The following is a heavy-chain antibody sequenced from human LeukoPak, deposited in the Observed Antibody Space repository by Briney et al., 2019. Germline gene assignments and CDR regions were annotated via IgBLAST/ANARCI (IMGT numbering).Heavy chain of an antibody. J-gene: IGHJ6*04. Sequence: GGSLRLSCAASGFTFSSYWMHWVRQAPGKGLVWVSCINSDGSTTDYADSVKGRFTISRDNAKNALFLQMTSLRAEDTAVYYCVREQTSLTTFGMDVWGKGTTATVSS. CDR3: VREQTSLTTFGMDV. D-gene: IGHD4-17*01. CDR1: GFTFSSYW. V-gene: IGHV3-74*01. CDR2: INSDGSTT.